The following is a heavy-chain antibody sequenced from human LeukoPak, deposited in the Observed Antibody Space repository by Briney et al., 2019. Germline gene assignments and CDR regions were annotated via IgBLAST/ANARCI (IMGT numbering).Heavy chain of an antibody. V-gene: IGHV4-34*01. J-gene: IGHJ5*02. CDR3: ARRDIVATRGWFDP. Sequence: QPSETLSLTCAVYGGSFSGYYWSWIRQPPGKGLEWIGEINHSGSTNYNPSLKSRVTISVDTSKNQFSLKLSSVTAADTAVYYCARRDIVATRGWFDPWGQGTLVTVSS. CDR1: GGSFSGYY. D-gene: IGHD5-12*01. CDR2: INHSGST.